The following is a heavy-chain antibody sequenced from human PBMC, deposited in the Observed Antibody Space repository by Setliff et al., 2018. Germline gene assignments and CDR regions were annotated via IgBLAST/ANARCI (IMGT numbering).Heavy chain of an antibody. J-gene: IGHJ6*03. V-gene: IGHV4-61*02. CDR2: IYTTWST. Sequence: SETLSLTCTVSGGSVGNSHYYWSWIRQPAGKGLEWIGRIYTTWSTSYNPSLKSRVTISLDTSKSQFFLKLNSVTAADTGVYYCARMTGFAYMDVWGKGTPVTVS. CDR3: ARMTGFAYMDV. CDR1: GGSVGNSHYY.